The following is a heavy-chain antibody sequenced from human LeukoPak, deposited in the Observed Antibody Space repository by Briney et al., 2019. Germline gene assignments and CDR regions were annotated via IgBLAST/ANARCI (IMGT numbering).Heavy chain of an antibody. CDR3: ARQFRDSSGYYSYYFDY. J-gene: IGHJ4*02. V-gene: IGHV5-51*01. CDR2: IYPGDSDT. D-gene: IGHD3-22*01. Sequence: GESLKISCKGSGYSFTTYWIGWVRQMPGRGLERMGIIYPGDSDTRYSPSFQGQVTISASKSISTAYLQWSSLKASDTAMYYCARQFRDSSGYYSYYFDYWGQGTLVTVSS. CDR1: GYSFTTYW.